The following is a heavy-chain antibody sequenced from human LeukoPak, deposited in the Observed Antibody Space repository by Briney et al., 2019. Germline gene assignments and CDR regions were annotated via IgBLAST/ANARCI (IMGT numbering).Heavy chain of an antibody. CDR1: GGSFSGYY. J-gene: IGHJ6*02. V-gene: IGHV4-59*01. Sequence: SETLSLTCAVYGGSFSGYYWTWIRQPPGEGLEWIGYIYYSGSTNYNPSLKSRVTMSVDTSKNQFSLKLTSVTAADTAVYYCARDLADYYYGMDVWGQGTTVTVAS. CDR2: IYYSGST. D-gene: IGHD6-19*01. CDR3: ARDLADYYYGMDV.